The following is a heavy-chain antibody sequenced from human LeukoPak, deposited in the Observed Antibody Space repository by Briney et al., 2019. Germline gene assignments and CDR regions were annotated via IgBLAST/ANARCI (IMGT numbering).Heavy chain of an antibody. CDR3: AKGYSSGWYPSYFDY. J-gene: IGHJ4*02. Sequence: GGSLRLSCAASGFTFSSYEMNWVRQAPGKGLEWVSYISSSGSTIYYADSVKGRFTISRDNAKNSLYLQMNSLRAEDTAVYYCAKGYSSGWYPSYFDYWGQGTLVTVSS. V-gene: IGHV3-48*03. CDR1: GFTFSSYE. D-gene: IGHD6-19*01. CDR2: ISSSGSTI.